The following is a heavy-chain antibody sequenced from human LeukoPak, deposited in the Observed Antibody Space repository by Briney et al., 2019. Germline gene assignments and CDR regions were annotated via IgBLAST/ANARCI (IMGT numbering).Heavy chain of an antibody. CDR2: VSFSSSNM. J-gene: IGHJ4*02. CDR3: ARSPPNYYDSDGYYSHYDY. D-gene: IGHD3-22*01. V-gene: IGHV3-48*04. Sequence: PGGSLRLSCAASGFTFSSYAMHWVRQAPGKGLEWVSFVSFSSSNMYYADSVKGRFTISRDNAKNSLYLQMNSLRVEDTAVYYCARSPPNYYDSDGYYSHYDYWGQGTLVTVSS. CDR1: GFTFSSYA.